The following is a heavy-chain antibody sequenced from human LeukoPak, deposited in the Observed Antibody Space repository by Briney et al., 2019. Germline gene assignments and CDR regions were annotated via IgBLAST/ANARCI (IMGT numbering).Heavy chain of an antibody. CDR2: VNPNSGNT. CDR3: ARTLSDSGLSY. D-gene: IGHD2/OR15-2a*01. Sequence: ASVKVSCKASGYTFTSYDIKWVRQATVQGLEWMGCVNPNSGNTGYAQKFQGRVTITRNTSISTAYMELSSLRSEDTAVYYCARTLSDSGLSYWGQGTLVTVSS. CDR1: GYTFTSYD. V-gene: IGHV1-8*03. J-gene: IGHJ4*02.